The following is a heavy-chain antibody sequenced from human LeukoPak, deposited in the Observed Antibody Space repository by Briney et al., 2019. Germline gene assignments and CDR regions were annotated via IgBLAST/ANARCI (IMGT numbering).Heavy chain of an antibody. CDR2: IYYSGST. V-gene: IGHV4-59*08. CDR1: GGSISSYY. D-gene: IGHD6-13*01. J-gene: IGHJ5*02. Sequence: PSETLSLTCTVSGGSISSYYWSWIRQPPGKGLEWIGYIYYSGSTNYNPSLKSRVTISVDTSKNQFSLKLSSVTAADTAVYYCARHRLQQLVASWFDPWGQRTLVTVSS. CDR3: ARHRLQQLVASWFDP.